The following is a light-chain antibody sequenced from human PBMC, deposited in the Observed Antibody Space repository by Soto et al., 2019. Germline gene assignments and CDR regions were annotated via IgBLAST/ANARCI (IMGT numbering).Light chain of an antibody. CDR2: GAS. Sequence: EIVRTQSPVTLSVSPGERATLSCRASQSVSSNLAWYQQKCCQAPRLLLYGASTRATGIPARFSGNGSGTEFTLTISRLQSEDFAIYYCQQYNNWPPYNFGQGTPLESK. CDR3: QQYNNWPPYN. CDR1: QSVSSN. J-gene: IGKJ2*01. V-gene: IGKV3-15*01.